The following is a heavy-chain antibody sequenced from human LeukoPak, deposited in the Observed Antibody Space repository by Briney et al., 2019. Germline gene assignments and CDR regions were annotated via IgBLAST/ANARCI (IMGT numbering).Heavy chain of an antibody. CDR2: ISHSRST. J-gene: IGHJ4*02. Sequence: SETLSLTCAVYGGPFSGYYWSWIRQPPGKGLEWIGEISHSRSTNYSPSLKSRVTISVDTSKNQISLKLTSVTAADTAVYYCARGRVYTSSSPLDYWGQGTLVTVSS. CDR1: GGPFSGYY. CDR3: ARGRVYTSSSPLDY. D-gene: IGHD6-6*01. V-gene: IGHV4-34*01.